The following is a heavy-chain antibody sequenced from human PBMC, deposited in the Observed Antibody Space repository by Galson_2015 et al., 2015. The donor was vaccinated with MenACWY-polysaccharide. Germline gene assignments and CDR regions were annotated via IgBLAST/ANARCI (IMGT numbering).Heavy chain of an antibody. V-gene: IGHV3-53*01. D-gene: IGHD4-17*01. CDR1: GFTVSNNY. CDR3: ASNGDQGY. CDR2: TYSGGST. J-gene: IGHJ4*02. Sequence: SLRLSCAASGFTVSNNYMNWFRQTPEKGLEWVPLTYSGGSTHYADSVKGRFTISRDSSKNTLYLQMNSLRAEDTAWYYCASNGDQGYWGQGTLVTVSS.